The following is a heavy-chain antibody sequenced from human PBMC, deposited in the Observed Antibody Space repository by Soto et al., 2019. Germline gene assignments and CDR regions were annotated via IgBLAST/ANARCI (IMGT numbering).Heavy chain of an antibody. V-gene: IGHV1-2*02. Sequence: ASVKVSCKASGYTFSAYYMHWLRQAPGQGLEWLGWINPNTGGTYSAQRFQGRVTLTRDTSISTAYMELTSLTSDDTAVYYCARDFRDTLLVDWGQGTLVTVSS. CDR2: INPNTGGT. D-gene: IGHD5-18*01. J-gene: IGHJ4*02. CDR3: ARDFRDTLLVD. CDR1: GYTFSAYY.